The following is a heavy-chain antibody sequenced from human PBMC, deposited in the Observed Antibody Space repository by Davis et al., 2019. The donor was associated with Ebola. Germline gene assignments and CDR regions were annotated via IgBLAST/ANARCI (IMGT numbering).Heavy chain of an antibody. CDR1: GASIISYY. J-gene: IGHJ6*02. Sequence: PSETLSLTCSVSGASIISYYWSWIRQPPGKGLEWIGHIYYSGHFNYNPSLKSRVTISVDTSENRFSLKMSSVTAADAAVYYCASWGTTGKYYYYGMDVWGQGTTVTVSS. CDR3: ASWGTTGKYYYYGMDV. CDR2: IYYSGHF. V-gene: IGHV4-59*01. D-gene: IGHD1-1*01.